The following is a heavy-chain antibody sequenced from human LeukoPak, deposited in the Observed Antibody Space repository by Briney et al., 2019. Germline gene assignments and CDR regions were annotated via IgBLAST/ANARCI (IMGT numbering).Heavy chain of an antibody. V-gene: IGHV1-69*01. CDR3: ARDPDLKKYYYYYYGMDV. CDR2: IIPIFGTA. CDR1: GGTFSSYA. J-gene: IGHJ6*02. Sequence: GASVKVSCKASGGTFSSYAISWVRQAPGQGLEWMGGIIPIFGTANYAQKFQGRGTITADESTSTAYMELSSLRSDDTAVYYCARDPDLKKYYYYYYGMDVWGQGTTVTVSS.